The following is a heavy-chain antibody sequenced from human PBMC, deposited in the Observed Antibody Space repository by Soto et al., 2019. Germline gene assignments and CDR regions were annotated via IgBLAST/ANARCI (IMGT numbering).Heavy chain of an antibody. Sequence: LSRSWAPFGFTLMNYAMSWVRQAPGKGLEWVSSISGSSDYTHYADSVKGRFTISRDNYKNTMHLLMSSLRAEDTAVYYCGKKDGGEGQSIDFCGKGTMV. CDR3: GKKDGGEGQSIDF. CDR2: ISGSSDYT. CDR1: GFTLMNYA. V-gene: IGHV3-23*01. D-gene: IGHD2-2*02. J-gene: IGHJ4*02.